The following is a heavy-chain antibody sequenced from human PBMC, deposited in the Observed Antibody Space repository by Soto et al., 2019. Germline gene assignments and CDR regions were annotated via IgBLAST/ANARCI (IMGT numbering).Heavy chain of an antibody. V-gene: IGHV3-33*08. D-gene: IGHD2-15*01. Sequence: QVQLVESGGGVVQPGGSLRLSCTTSGFTFNTYGMYWVRQAPGKGLEWVAIIWYDGSNKYYGDSVKGRFTISRDNSKNTLYIQMNRLRAEDTALYYCARGDCTGAYCYSWPFNYCVDVWGQGTTVTVSS. CDR1: GFTFNTYG. J-gene: IGHJ6*02. CDR3: ARGDCTGAYCYSWPFNYCVDV. CDR2: IWYDGSNK.